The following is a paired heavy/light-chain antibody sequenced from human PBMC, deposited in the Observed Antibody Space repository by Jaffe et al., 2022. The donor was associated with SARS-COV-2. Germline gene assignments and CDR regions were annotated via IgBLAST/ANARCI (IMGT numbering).Heavy chain of an antibody. CDR3: ARNCGGACYSSFDY. CDR2: FSGSGGST. V-gene: IGHV3-23*04. D-gene: IGHD2-21*02. Sequence: EVQLVESGGGLVKPGGSLRLSCAASGFTFSNYAMTWVRQAPGKGLEWVSTFSGSGGSTYYAGSVKGRFTISRDTSKSTLYLQMNSLRAGDTAVYYCARNCGGACYSSFDYWGPGTLVTVSS. J-gene: IGHJ4*02. CDR1: GFTFSNYA.
Light chain of an antibody. CDR2: KVS. CDR3: MQGTHWPLT. Sequence: DVVMTQSPLSLPVTLGQPASISCRSSQSLVYSDGNTYLSWFQQRPGQSPRRLIYKVSNRDSGVPDRFSGSGSGTDFTLKIRRVEAEDVGVYYCMQGTHWPLTFGGGTKVEIK. V-gene: IGKV2-30*01. J-gene: IGKJ4*01. CDR1: QSLVYSDGNTY.